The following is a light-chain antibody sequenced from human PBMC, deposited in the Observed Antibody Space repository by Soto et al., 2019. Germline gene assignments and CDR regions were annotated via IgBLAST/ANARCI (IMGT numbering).Light chain of an antibody. CDR3: QSYDSSLSVWV. V-gene: IGLV1-40*01. Sequence: QSVLTQPPSVSGATGKRVTISCTGSSSNIGAGYDVHWYQQLPRTAPKLLIFGNSNRPSGVPDRFSGSKSGTSASLAITGLQAEDEADYYCQSYDSSLSVWVFGGGTKLTV. CDR1: SSNIGAGYD. CDR2: GNS. J-gene: IGLJ3*02.